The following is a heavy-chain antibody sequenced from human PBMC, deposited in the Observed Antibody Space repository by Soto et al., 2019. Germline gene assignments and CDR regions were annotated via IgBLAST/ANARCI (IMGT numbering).Heavy chain of an antibody. D-gene: IGHD3-3*02. V-gene: IGHV1-18*01. CDR1: GYTFTSFG. CDR3: RGYRHSIFGVVIYNYYDDRGL. Sequence: QVQLVQSGAEVKKPGASVKVACKASGYTFTSFGMSWVRQAPGQGLEWMGWISAYNGNTNYAQKSQHRDPKTPHTSTSTAYKDLRRLSTDAAAVYYRRGYRHSIFGVVIYNYYDDRGLLGQGTTVT. CDR2: ISAYNGNT. J-gene: IGHJ6*02.